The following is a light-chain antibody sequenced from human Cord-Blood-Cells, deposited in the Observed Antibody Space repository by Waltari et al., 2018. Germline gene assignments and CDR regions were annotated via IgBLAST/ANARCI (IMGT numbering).Light chain of an antibody. CDR2: EVS. J-gene: IGLJ2*01. V-gene: IGLV2-14*01. Sequence: QSALTQPASVSGSPGQSITIPCTGTSRHVGGHNHVSWYQQHPGKAPRLIIYEVSNRPSEVSNRFSGSKSGNTASLTISGLQAGDEADYYCSSYTSSSTLVFGGGTKLTVL. CDR3: SSYTSSSTLV. CDR1: SRHVGGHNH.